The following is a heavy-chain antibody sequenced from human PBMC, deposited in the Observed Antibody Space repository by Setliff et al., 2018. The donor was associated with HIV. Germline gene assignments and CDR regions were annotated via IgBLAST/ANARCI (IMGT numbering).Heavy chain of an antibody. Sequence: ETLSLTCAVYGGSFSGYYWNWIRQPPGKGLEWIGEINHSGSTYYNPSLKSRVTISVDTSKNRFSLKLSSVTAADTAVYYCAKDIPGPAINSGRIKNWFDPWGEGTLVTVSS. CDR2: INHSGST. D-gene: IGHD6-19*01. CDR3: AKDIPGPAINSGRIKNWFDP. V-gene: IGHV4-34*01. J-gene: IGHJ5*02. CDR1: GGSFSGYY.